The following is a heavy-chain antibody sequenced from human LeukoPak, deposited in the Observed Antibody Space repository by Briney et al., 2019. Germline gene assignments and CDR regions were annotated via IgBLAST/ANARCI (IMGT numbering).Heavy chain of an antibody. D-gene: IGHD6-6*01. CDR2: IYSGGST. Sequence: GGSLRLSCAASGFTVSSNYMSWVRQAPGKGLEWVSVIYSGGSTYYADSVKGRFTISRDNSKNTLYLQMNSLRAEDTAVYYCASPSIAARPTATYYYYGMDVWGQGTTVTVSS. CDR3: ASPSIAARPTATYYYYGMDV. V-gene: IGHV3-66*01. J-gene: IGHJ6*02. CDR1: GFTVSSNY.